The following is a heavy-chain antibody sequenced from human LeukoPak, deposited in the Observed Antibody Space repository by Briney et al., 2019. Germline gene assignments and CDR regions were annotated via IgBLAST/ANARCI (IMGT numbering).Heavy chain of an antibody. CDR1: GGSISSYY. Sequence: SETLSLTCTVSGGSISSYYWSWIRQPPGKGLEWIGYIYHSGSTKYKPSLKSRVNISVDTSKNQFSLKLSSVTAADTAVYYCARGRFLDAFDIWGQGTMVTVSS. V-gene: IGHV4-59*01. CDR3: ARGRFLDAFDI. D-gene: IGHD3-3*01. J-gene: IGHJ3*02. CDR2: IYHSGST.